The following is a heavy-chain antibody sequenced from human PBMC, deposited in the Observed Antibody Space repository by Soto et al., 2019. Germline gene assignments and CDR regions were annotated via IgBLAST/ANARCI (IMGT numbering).Heavy chain of an antibody. D-gene: IGHD1-26*01. CDR2: MQPSSGRT. V-gene: IGHV1-8*01. CDR1: GYSFTGLD. J-gene: IGHJ4*02. CDR3: ARGVTAGVDY. Sequence: ASVKVSCKASGYSFTGLDINWVRQTTGQGLEWMGWMQPSSGRTGYAQKFQGRVTMTRDTSINTAYMELSSLTSDDTAFYYCARGVTAGVDYWGQGTLVTVSS.